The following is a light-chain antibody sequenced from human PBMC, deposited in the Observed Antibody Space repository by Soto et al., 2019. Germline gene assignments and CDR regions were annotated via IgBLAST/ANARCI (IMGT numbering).Light chain of an antibody. J-gene: IGKJ1*01. CDR2: TTT. V-gene: IGKV1-39*01. CDR3: QQTYSAPPWT. Sequence: DIQMTQSPSSLSASVGDRVTITCRASQSIGSYLNWYQQKPGKAPDLLIYTTTSLQSEVPSRFSGSGSETHFTLTITSLQPEDFATYFCQQTYSAPPWTFGPGTKVDIK. CDR1: QSIGSY.